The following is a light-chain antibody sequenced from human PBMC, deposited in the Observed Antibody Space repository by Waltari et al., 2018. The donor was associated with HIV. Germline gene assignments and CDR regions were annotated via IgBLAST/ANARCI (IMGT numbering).Light chain of an antibody. Sequence: QSAMAPPASVSGSPGQSITISGTATSSDVGAYNYVSWYQQRPGKAPKLMIYEVSNRPSGVSNRFSGSKSGNTASLTISGLQAEDEADYYCSSYTTSSVVFGGGTKLTVL. J-gene: IGLJ2*01. CDR2: EVS. V-gene: IGLV2-14*01. CDR3: SSYTTSSVV. CDR1: SSDVGAYNY.